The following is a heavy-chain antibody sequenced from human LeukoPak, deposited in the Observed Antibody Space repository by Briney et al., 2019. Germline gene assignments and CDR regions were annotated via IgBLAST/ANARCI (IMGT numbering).Heavy chain of an antibody. CDR2: ISGSGGSA. J-gene: IGHJ4*02. D-gene: IGHD2/OR15-2a*01. CDR1: GFTFSSYA. V-gene: IGHV3-23*01. Sequence: GGSLRLSCAASGFTFSSYAMSWVRQAPGKGLEWVSAISGSGGSAYYADSVRGRFTISRDNSKNTLYLQMNSLRAEDTAVYYCANSFQTYYFDYWGQGTLVTVSS. CDR3: ANSFQTYYFDY.